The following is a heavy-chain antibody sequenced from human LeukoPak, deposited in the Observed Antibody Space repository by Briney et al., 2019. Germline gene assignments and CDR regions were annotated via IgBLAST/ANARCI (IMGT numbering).Heavy chain of an antibody. V-gene: IGHV4-4*07. Sequence: SETLSLTCTVSGGSISGYYWSWIRQPAGKGLEWIGRIYTSGTTHDNPSLKSRVTMSVDTSKNQVSLKVSSVTAADTAVYYCARQDSKVGAYTGPYYFDYWSQGTLVTVSS. CDR1: GGSISGYY. D-gene: IGHD1-26*01. CDR3: ARQDSKVGAYTGPYYFDY. CDR2: IYTSGTT. J-gene: IGHJ4*02.